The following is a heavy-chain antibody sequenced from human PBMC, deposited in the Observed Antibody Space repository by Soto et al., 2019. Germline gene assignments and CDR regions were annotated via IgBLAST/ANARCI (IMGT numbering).Heavy chain of an antibody. V-gene: IGHV1-18*01. J-gene: IGHJ4*02. Sequence: QVQLVQSGAEVKKPGASVKVSCKTSGYTFTSYAISWVRQAPGQGLEWMGWISAYNGNTKYAQKLQGRVTMTTDTSTSTAYRVLRSLRSDDTAVYYCARDHGGGITFEWGQGTQVTVSS. CDR2: ISAYNGNT. CDR1: GYTFTSYA. D-gene: IGHD3-16*01. CDR3: ARDHGGGITFE.